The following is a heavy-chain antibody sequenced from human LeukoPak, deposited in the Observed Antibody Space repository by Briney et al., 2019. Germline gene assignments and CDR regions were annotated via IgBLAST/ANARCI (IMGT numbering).Heavy chain of an antibody. D-gene: IGHD3-22*01. J-gene: IGHJ4*02. CDR1: GFIFDDYG. CDR2: INWNGGST. CDR3: ARALYYYDSSGYHTLGY. Sequence: GGSLRLSCAISGFIFDDYGMSWVRQVPGKGLEWVSGINWNGGSTDYADSVKGRFTISRDNAKNSLYLQINSLRAEDSALYYCARALYYYDSSGYHTLGYWGQGTLVTVSS. V-gene: IGHV3-20*04.